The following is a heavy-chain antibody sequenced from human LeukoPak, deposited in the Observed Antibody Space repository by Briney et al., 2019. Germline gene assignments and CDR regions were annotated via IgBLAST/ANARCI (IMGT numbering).Heavy chain of an antibody. CDR1: GFTFDDYG. J-gene: IGHJ4*02. D-gene: IGHD3-3*01. CDR3: ARDSYDFWSGYSPEFDY. V-gene: IGHV3-20*04. CDR2: INWNGGST. Sequence: GGSLRLSCAASGFTFDDYGMSWVRQAPGKGLEWVSGINWNGGSTGYADSVKGRLTISRDNAKNSLYLQMNSLRAEDTALYYCARDSYDFWSGYSPEFDYWGQGTLVTVSS.